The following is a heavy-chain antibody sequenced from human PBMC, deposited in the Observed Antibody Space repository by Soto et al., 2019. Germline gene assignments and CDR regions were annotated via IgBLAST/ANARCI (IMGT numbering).Heavy chain of an antibody. V-gene: IGHV5-51*01. CDR1: GYSFTSYW. CDR3: ARHINSNYERYYYGMDV. D-gene: IGHD4-4*01. Sequence: GESLKISCKGSGYSFTSYWIGWVRQMPGKGLEWMGIIYPGDSDTRYSPSFQGQVTISADKSISTAYLQWSSLKASDTAMYYCARHINSNYERYYYGMDVWGQGTPVTVSS. CDR2: IYPGDSDT. J-gene: IGHJ6*02.